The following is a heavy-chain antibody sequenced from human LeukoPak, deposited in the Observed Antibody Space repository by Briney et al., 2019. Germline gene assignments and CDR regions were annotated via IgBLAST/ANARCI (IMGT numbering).Heavy chain of an antibody. Sequence: PGGSLRLSCAATGFTFSTYGMHWVRQAPGKGLEWVAVIWSDGNNKFYADSVKGRFTFSRDNSRNTLSLQMNSLRAGDTAVYYCVKERGPFDAFDIWGQGTMVTVSS. CDR2: IWSDGNNK. J-gene: IGHJ3*02. V-gene: IGHV3-33*06. CDR1: GFTFSTYG. CDR3: VKERGPFDAFDI.